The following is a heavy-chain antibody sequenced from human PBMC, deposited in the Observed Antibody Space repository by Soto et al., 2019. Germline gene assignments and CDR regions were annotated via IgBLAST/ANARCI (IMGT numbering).Heavy chain of an antibody. CDR2: ISAYNGNT. D-gene: IGHD3-22*01. Sequence: ASVKVSCKASGYTFTSYGISWVRQAPGQGLEWMGWISAYNGNTNYAQKLQGRVTMTTDTSTSTAYMGLRSLRSDDTAVYYCARTRDFGDQDYYDSSGYPYYFDYWGQGTLVTVSS. CDR3: ARTRDFGDQDYYDSSGYPYYFDY. V-gene: IGHV1-18*04. CDR1: GYTFTSYG. J-gene: IGHJ4*02.